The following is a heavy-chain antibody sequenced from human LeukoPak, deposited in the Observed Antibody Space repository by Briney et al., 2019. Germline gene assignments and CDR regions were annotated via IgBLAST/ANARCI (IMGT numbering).Heavy chain of an antibody. CDR2: MNPNSGNT. Sequence: ASVKVSCKASGYTFTSYDINWVRQATGQGLEWMGWMNPNSGNTGYAQKFQGRVTMTRNASISTAYMELSSLRSEDTAVYYCASREMAKIRPFDYWGQGTLVTVSS. V-gene: IGHV1-8*01. D-gene: IGHD5-24*01. CDR3: ASREMAKIRPFDY. J-gene: IGHJ4*02. CDR1: GYTFTSYD.